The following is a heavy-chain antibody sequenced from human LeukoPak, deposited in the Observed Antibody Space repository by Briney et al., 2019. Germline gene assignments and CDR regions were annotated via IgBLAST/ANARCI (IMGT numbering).Heavy chain of an antibody. D-gene: IGHD5-24*01. J-gene: IGHJ5*02. CDR1: GGTFSSYA. V-gene: IGHV1-69*13. Sequence: ASVKVSCKASGGTFSSYAISWVRQAPGQGLEWMGGIIPIFGTANYAQKFQGRVTITADESTSTAYMELSSLRSEDTAVYYCARGTLEMATIPNWFDPWGQGTLVTVSS. CDR2: IIPIFGTA. CDR3: ARGTLEMATIPNWFDP.